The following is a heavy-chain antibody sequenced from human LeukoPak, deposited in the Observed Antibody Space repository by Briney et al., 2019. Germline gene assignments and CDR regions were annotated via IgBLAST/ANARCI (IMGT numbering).Heavy chain of an antibody. Sequence: GGSLRLSCAASGFTFSSYSMNWVRQAPGKGLEWVSSISSSSSYIYYADSVKGRFTISRDNAKISLYLQMNSLRAEDTAVYYCASRGYSFNGMDVWGQGTTVTVSS. V-gene: IGHV3-21*01. CDR2: ISSSSSYI. CDR3: ASRGYSFNGMDV. CDR1: GFTFSSYS. D-gene: IGHD5-18*01. J-gene: IGHJ6*02.